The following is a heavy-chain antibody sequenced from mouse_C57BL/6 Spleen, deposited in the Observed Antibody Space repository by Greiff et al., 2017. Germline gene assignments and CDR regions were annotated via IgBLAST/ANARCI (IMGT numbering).Heavy chain of an antibody. CDR2: IDPSDSYT. V-gene: IGHV1-69*01. J-gene: IGHJ2*01. Sequence: QVQLQQPGAELVMPGASVKLSCKASGYTFTSYWMHWVKQRPGQGLEWIGEIDPSDSYTNYNQKFKGKSTLTVDKSSSTAYMQLSSLTSEDSAVXYCAKGLGGYCDYWGQGTTLTVSS. D-gene: IGHD3-1*01. CDR1: GYTFTSYW. CDR3: AKGLGGYCDY.